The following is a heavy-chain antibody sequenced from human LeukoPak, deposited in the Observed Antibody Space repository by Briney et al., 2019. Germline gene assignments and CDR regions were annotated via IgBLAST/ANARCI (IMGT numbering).Heavy chain of an antibody. CDR3: ARGSLWFGEYKGQDY. Sequence: SETLSLTCAVYGGSFSGYYWSWIRQPPGKGLEWIGEINRSGSTNYNPSLKSRVTISVDTSKNQFSLKLSSVTAADTAVYYCARGSLWFGEYKGQDYWGQGALVTVSS. D-gene: IGHD3-10*01. CDR1: GGSFSGYY. J-gene: IGHJ4*02. CDR2: INRSGST. V-gene: IGHV4-34*01.